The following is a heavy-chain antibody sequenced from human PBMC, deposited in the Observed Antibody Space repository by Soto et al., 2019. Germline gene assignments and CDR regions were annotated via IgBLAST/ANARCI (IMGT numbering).Heavy chain of an antibody. CDR3: ALYNSSGYYYVGPLFDS. D-gene: IGHD3-22*01. CDR2: IYWDDDK. Sequence: SGPTLVNPTQTLTLACTFSGFSLSTSGVGVGWIRQPPGKALEWLALIYWDDDKRYSPSLKSRLTITKNTSKNQVVLTMTNMDPVDTATFFCALYNSSGYYYVGPLFDSWGQGTLVTVSS. V-gene: IGHV2-5*02. J-gene: IGHJ4*02. CDR1: GFSLSTSGVG.